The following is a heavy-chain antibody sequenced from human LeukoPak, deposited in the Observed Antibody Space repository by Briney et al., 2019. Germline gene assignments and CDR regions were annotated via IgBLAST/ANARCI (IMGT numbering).Heavy chain of an antibody. V-gene: IGHV4-59*01. Sequence: PSETLSLTCTVSGGSISSYYWSWIRQPPGKGLEWIGYIYNRGSTNYNPSLKSRVTISVDTSKNQFSLKLSSVTAADTAVYYCARSYNWNYPDYWGQGTLVTVSS. CDR2: IYNRGST. D-gene: IGHD1-20*01. CDR3: ARSYNWNYPDY. CDR1: GGSISSYY. J-gene: IGHJ4*02.